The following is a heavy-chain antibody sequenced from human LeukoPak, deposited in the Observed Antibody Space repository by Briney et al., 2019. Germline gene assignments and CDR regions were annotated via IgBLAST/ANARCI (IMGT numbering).Heavy chain of an antibody. CDR3: ARDYIGYCSSTSCYDRIMNWFDP. J-gene: IGHJ5*02. CDR2: IIPILGIA. V-gene: IGHV1-69*04. CDR1: GGTFSSYA. Sequence: GASVKVSCKASGGTFSSYAISWVRQAPGQGLEWMGRIIPILGIANYAQKFQGRVTITADKSTSTAYMELSSLRSEDTAVYYCARDYIGYCSSTSCYDRIMNWFDPWGQGTLVTVSS. D-gene: IGHD2-2*03.